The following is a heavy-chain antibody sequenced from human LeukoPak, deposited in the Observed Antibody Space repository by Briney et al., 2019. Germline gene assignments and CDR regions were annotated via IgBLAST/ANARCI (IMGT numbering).Heavy chain of an antibody. Sequence: KPSETLSLTCAVYGGSFSGYYWSWIRQPPGKGLEWIGEINHSGSTNYNPSLKSRVTISVDTSKNQFSLKLSSVTAADTAVYYCANLLRFGESHGMDVWGQGTTVTVSS. J-gene: IGHJ6*02. CDR2: INHSGST. CDR1: GGSFSGYY. D-gene: IGHD3-10*01. V-gene: IGHV4-34*01. CDR3: ANLLRFGESHGMDV.